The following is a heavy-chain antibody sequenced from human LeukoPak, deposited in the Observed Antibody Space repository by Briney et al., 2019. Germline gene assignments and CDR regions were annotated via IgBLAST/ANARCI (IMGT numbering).Heavy chain of an antibody. D-gene: IGHD3-3*01. V-gene: IGHV3-48*03. CDR3: ARAGFFGSAAADAFDI. CDR2: ISSSGSTI. J-gene: IGHJ3*02. Sequence: TGGSLRLSCAASGFTFSSYEMNWVRQAPGKGLEWVSYISSSGSTIYYADSVKGRFTISRDNAKNSLYLQMNSLRAEDTAVYYCARAGFFGSAAADAFDIWGQGTMVTVSS. CDR1: GFTFSSYE.